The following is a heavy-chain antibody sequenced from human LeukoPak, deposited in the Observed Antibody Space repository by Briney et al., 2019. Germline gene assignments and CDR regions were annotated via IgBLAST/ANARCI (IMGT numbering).Heavy chain of an antibody. CDR1: GGSISSSSYY. J-gene: IGHJ4*02. CDR2: IYSGGSS. Sequence: PSETLSLTCTVSGGSISSSSYYWGWIRQPPGKGLEWIGSIYSGGSSYYNPSLKSRVTISVDKSKSQFSLKLSSVTAADTAVYYCARDSAPGYSYGSRGIYFDYWGQGTLVTVSS. V-gene: IGHV4-39*07. D-gene: IGHD5-18*01. CDR3: ARDSAPGYSYGSRGIYFDY.